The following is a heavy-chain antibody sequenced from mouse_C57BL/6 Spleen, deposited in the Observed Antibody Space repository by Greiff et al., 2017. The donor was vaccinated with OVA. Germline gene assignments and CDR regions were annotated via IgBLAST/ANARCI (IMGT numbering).Heavy chain of an antibody. CDR2: ISDGGSYT. J-gene: IGHJ2*01. D-gene: IGHD1-1*01. CDR3: ARDVGYGSSFYYFGY. Sequence: EVHLVESGGGLVKPGGSLKLSCAASGFTFSSYAMSWVRQTPEKRLEWVATISDGGSYTYYPDNVKGRFTISRDNAKNNLYLQMSHLKSEDTAMYYCARDVGYGSSFYYFGYWGQGTTLTVSS. V-gene: IGHV5-4*01. CDR1: GFTFSSYA.